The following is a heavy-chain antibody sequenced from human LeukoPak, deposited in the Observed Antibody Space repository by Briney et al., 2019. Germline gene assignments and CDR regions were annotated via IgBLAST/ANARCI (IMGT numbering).Heavy chain of an antibody. CDR2: IIPIFGTA. CDR1: AGTFSSYA. Sequence: SVKVSCKASAGTFSSYAISWVRQAPGQGLEWMGGIIPIFGTANYAQKFQGSVTITADESTSTAYMELSSLRSDDTAVYYCSRVEVGGYYYYYYMDVWGKGTTVTVSS. J-gene: IGHJ6*03. CDR3: SRVEVGGYYYYYYMDV. D-gene: IGHD2-15*01. V-gene: IGHV1-69*01.